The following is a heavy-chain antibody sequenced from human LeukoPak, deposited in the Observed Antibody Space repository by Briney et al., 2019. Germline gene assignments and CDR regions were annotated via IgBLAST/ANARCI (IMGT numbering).Heavy chain of an antibody. CDR3: ARDPGMTTAPGGWFDP. Sequence: GASVKVSCKASGYTFTSYGISWVRQAPGQGLEWMGWISAYNGNTNYAQKLQGRVTMTTDTSTSTAYMELRSLRSDDTTVYYCARDPGMTTAPGGWFDPWGQGTLVTISS. V-gene: IGHV1-18*01. J-gene: IGHJ5*02. D-gene: IGHD4-17*01. CDR2: ISAYNGNT. CDR1: GYTFTSYG.